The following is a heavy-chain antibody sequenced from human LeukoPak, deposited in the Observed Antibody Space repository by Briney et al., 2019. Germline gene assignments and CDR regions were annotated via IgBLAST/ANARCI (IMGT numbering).Heavy chain of an antibody. Sequence: PGGSLRLSCAASGFTFSSYAMSWVRQAPGKGLEWVSAISGSGGSTYYADCVKGRFTISRDNSKNTLYLQMNSLRAEDTAVYYXXXRTCTNGVCRFDFWGQGTLVTVSS. D-gene: IGHD2-8*01. V-gene: IGHV3-23*01. CDR2: ISGSGGST. J-gene: IGHJ4*02. CDR3: XXRTCTNGVCRFDF. CDR1: GFTFSSYA.